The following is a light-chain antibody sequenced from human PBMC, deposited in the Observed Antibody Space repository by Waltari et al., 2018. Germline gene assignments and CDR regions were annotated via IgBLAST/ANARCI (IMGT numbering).Light chain of an antibody. CDR3: CSYALFSTLV. V-gene: IGLV2-23*02. J-gene: IGLJ2*01. CDR2: YVS. CDR1: ILDVGGYDY. Sequence: QSALTQPASVSESPGQSITISCTGTILDVGGYDYVSWYQQHPGTAPKLLIDYVSERPSGVSSRFSGSKSGNTASRTISGLQAEDEADYYCCSYALFSTLVFGGGTKVTVL.